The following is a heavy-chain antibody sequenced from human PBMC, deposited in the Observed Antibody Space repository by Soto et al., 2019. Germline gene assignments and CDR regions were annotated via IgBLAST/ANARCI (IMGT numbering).Heavy chain of an antibody. CDR3: ARRWGTSFDF. Sequence: SETLSLTCTVSGGNISSYYWSWIRQPPGKGLEWIGYIFYSGSTNYNPSLKSRVTISVDTSKNQFSLKLSSVTAADTAVYYCARRWGTSFDFWGQGTLVTVSS. CDR1: GGNISSYY. V-gene: IGHV4-59*01. CDR2: IFYSGST. D-gene: IGHD7-27*01. J-gene: IGHJ4*02.